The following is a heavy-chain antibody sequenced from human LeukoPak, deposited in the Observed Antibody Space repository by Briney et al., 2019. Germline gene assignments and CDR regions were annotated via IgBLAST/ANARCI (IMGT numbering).Heavy chain of an antibody. CDR2: INPSGGSA. V-gene: IGHV1-46*01. J-gene: IGHJ4*02. CDR1: GYTFTIYY. Sequence: ASVKVSCTASGYTFTIYYMHWVRQAPGQGLEWMGIINPSGGSASYAQKFQGRVTMTRDTSTSTVYMELSSLRSEDTAVYYCARGERGYYFDYWGQGTLVTVSS. CDR3: ARGERGYYFDY.